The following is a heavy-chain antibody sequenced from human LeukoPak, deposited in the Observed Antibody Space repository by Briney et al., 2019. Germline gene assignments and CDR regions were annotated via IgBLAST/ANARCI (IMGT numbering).Heavy chain of an antibody. Sequence: SETLSPTCTVSGGSISSGDYYWSWIRQPPGKGLEWIGYIYYSGSTYYNPSLKSRVTISVDTSKNQFSLKLSSVTAADTAVYYCARGGGWLFEDWYFDLWGRGTLVTVSS. CDR3: ARGGGWLFEDWYFDL. D-gene: IGHD3-22*01. V-gene: IGHV4-30-4*01. J-gene: IGHJ2*01. CDR2: IYYSGST. CDR1: GGSISSGDYY.